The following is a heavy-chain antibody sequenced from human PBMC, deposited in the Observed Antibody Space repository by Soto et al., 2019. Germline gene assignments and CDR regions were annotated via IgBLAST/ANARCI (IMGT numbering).Heavy chain of an antibody. J-gene: IGHJ6*02. CDR1: GFPFSSYT. D-gene: IGHD2-21*02. CDR2: ISFDGSSK. V-gene: IGHV3-30*09. Sequence: GGSLRLSCTASGFPFSSYTMHWPRRAQGKGLEWVGIISFDGSSKYYADWLTGRIVISRDNAKDSRYLQMDTRRPGDTAIYYCARDTVTSVSPYEGLYYYGMDVWGQGTTVTGS. CDR3: ARDTVTSVSPYEGLYYYGMDV.